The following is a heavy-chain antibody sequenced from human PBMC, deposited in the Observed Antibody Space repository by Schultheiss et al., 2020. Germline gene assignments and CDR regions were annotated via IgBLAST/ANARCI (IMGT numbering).Heavy chain of an antibody. J-gene: IGHJ6*04. V-gene: IGHV3-64*04. D-gene: IGHD3-22*01. CDR3: ARVNRAYYYDSSGYYGMDV. Sequence: GGSLRLSCAASGFTFSSYGMHWVRQAPGKGLEYVSAISSNGGSTYYADSVKGRFTISRDNSKNTLYLQMNSLRAEDTAVYYCARVNRAYYYDSSGYYGMDVWGKGTTVTVSS. CDR1: GFTFSSYG. CDR2: ISSNGGST.